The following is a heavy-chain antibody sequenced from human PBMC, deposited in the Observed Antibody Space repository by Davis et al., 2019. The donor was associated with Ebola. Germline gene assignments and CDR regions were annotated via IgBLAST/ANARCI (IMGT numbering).Heavy chain of an antibody. CDR3: TRMRTVTYGPFDY. CDR1: GFTFGDYA. J-gene: IGHJ4*02. Sequence: GESLKISCTASGFTFGDYAMSWVRQAPGKGLEWVGFIRSKAYGGTTEYAASVKGRFTISRDDSKSIAYLQMNSLKTEDTAVYYCTRMRTVTYGPFDYWGQGTLVTVSS. V-gene: IGHV3-49*04. D-gene: IGHD4-17*01. CDR2: IRSKAYGGTT.